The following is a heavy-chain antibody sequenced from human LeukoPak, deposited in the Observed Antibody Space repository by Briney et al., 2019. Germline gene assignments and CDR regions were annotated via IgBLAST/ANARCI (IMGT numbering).Heavy chain of an antibody. V-gene: IGHV3-30-3*01. CDR3: AREESWSFDY. D-gene: IGHD6-13*01. CDR2: ISYDGSNK. J-gene: IGHJ4*02. Sequence: GRSLRLSCAASGFTFSSYAMHWVRQAPGKGLEWVAVISYDGSNKCYADSVKGRFTISRDNSKNTLYLQMNSLRAEDTAVYYCAREESWSFDYWGQGTLVTVSS. CDR1: GFTFSSYA.